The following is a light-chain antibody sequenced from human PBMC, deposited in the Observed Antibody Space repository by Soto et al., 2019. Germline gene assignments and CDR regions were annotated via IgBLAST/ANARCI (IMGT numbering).Light chain of an antibody. CDR1: SSNIGVNT. J-gene: IGLJ1*01. CDR2: SNN. V-gene: IGLV1-44*01. CDR3: AAWDDSQGGHYV. Sequence: QSVLTQPPSASGTPGQRVTISCSGSSSNIGVNTVNWYQQVPGTAPRLLIYSNNQRPSGVPDRFSGSKSGTSASLAISGLEYEDEADYYCAAWDDSQGGHYVFGPGTKLTVL.